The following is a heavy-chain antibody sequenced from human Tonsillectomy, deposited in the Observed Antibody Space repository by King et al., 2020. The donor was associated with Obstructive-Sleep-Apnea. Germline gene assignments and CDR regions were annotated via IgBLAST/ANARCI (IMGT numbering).Heavy chain of an antibody. CDR1: GGSITTTNYY. D-gene: IGHD4-11*01. V-gene: IGHV4-39*07. CDR2: IFSIGDP. Sequence: LQLQESGPGLVKPSDTLSLTCTVSGGSITTTNYYWGWGRQSPGMGLEWIGTIFSIGDPNYNPSLNSRVSISADTSKNQFSLDLSSVTAADTAIYYCTRRLINYAIDSWGQGTLVTVSS. J-gene: IGHJ4*02. CDR3: TRRLINYAIDS.